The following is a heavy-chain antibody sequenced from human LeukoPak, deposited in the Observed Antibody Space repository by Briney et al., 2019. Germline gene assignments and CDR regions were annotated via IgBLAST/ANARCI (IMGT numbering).Heavy chain of an antibody. V-gene: IGHV4-59*01. D-gene: IGHD3-3*01. CDR2: IYYSGSI. CDR3: AKILRFLEWLLNP. Sequence: SETLSLTCTVSGGSISTYYWSWIRQSPGKGLEWIGHIYYSGSIKYNPSLKSRVTISLDTSKNQFSLKLTSVIAADTAVYYCAKILRFLEWLLNPWGQGTLVTVPS. CDR1: GGSISTYY. J-gene: IGHJ5*02.